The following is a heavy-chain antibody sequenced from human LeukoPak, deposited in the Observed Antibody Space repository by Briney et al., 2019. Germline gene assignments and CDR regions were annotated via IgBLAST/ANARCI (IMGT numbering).Heavy chain of an antibody. CDR3: ARRKQLVAYYYYYMDV. CDR2: ISYDGSNK. CDR1: GFTFSSYA. J-gene: IGHJ6*03. Sequence: GGSLRLSCAASGFTFSSYAMHWVRQAPGKGLEWVAVISYDGSNKYYADSVKGRFTISRDNAKNSLYLQMNSLRAEDTAVYYCARRKQLVAYYYYYMDVWGKGTTVTVSS. D-gene: IGHD6-6*01. V-gene: IGHV3-30*04.